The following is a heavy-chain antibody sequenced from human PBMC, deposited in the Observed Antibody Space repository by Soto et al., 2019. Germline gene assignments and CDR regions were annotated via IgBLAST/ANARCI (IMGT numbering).Heavy chain of an antibody. CDR1: GFTFSNYV. Sequence: EVQLLESGGGLVQPGGSLRLSCAASGFTFSNYVMNWVRQAPGKGLEWVSAITGSGGSTYYADSVKGRFTMSRDDPKDTLYLQMNSLRAEDTAVYYCAKIRDYYDSSGYPPYFFYYWGQGTLVTVSS. CDR2: ITGSGGST. V-gene: IGHV3-23*01. D-gene: IGHD3-22*01. J-gene: IGHJ4*02. CDR3: AKIRDYYDSSGYPPYFFYY.